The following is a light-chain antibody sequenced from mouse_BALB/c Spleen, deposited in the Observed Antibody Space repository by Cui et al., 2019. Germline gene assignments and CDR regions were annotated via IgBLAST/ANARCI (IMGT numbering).Light chain of an antibody. J-gene: IGKJ5*01. CDR1: QSIGTS. CDR3: QQSNSWPTT. CDR2: YAS. Sequence: DILLTQSPAVLSVSPGERVSFSCRASQSIGTSIHWYQQRTNGSPRLLIKYASESISGIPPRFSGSGSGTDFTLSINSVESEDIADYYCQQSNSWPTTFGAGTKLELK. V-gene: IGKV5-48*01.